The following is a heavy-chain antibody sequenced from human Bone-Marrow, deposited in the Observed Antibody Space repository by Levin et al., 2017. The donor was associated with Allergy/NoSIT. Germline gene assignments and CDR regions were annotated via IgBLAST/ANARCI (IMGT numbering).Heavy chain of an antibody. Sequence: GESLKISCAASGFTFSNFAMSWVRQAPGKGLEWVSAISGSGGNTYYADSVKGRFTISRDNSKNTLFLQLNSLRAEDTAVYYCAKACRRDGYTSLGYFDSWGQGTLVTVSS. CDR1: GFTFSNFA. D-gene: IGHD5-24*01. CDR2: ISGSGGNT. CDR3: AKACRRDGYTSLGYFDS. J-gene: IGHJ4*02. V-gene: IGHV3-23*01.